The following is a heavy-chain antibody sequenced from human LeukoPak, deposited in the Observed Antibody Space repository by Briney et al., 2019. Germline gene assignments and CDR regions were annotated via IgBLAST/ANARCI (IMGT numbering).Heavy chain of an antibody. V-gene: IGHV4-39*07. CDR2: IYTSGST. D-gene: IGHD1-26*01. CDR3: ARGRVVGATVIGWFDP. J-gene: IGHJ5*02. Sequence: SETLSLTCTVSGGSISSSSYYWGWTRQPPGKGLEWIGRIYTSGSTNYNPSLKSRVTMSVDTSKNQFSLKLSSATAADTAVYYCARGRVVGATVIGWFDPWGQGTLVTVSS. CDR1: GGSISSSSYY.